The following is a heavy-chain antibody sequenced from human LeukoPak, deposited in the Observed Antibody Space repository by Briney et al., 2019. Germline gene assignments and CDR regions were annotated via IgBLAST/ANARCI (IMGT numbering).Heavy chain of an antibody. CDR2: IIPILGIA. CDR1: GGTFSSYA. CDR3: ARVRTFFRAPLPNYYYYGMDA. J-gene: IGHJ6*02. Sequence: ASVKVSCKASGGTFSSYAISWVRQAPGQGLEWMGRIIPILGIANYAQKFQGRVTITADKSTSTAYLELSSLRSEDTAVYYCARVRTFFRAPLPNYYYYGMDAWGQGTTVTVSS. D-gene: IGHD3-10*01. V-gene: IGHV1-69*04.